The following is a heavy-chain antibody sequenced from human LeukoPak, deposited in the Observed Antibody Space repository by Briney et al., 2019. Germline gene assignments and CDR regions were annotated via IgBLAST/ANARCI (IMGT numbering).Heavy chain of an antibody. V-gene: IGHV3-20*04. Sequence: GGSLRLSCAASGFTFDDYCLSWVRQPPGKGMEWVSGINWNVVSTGYADSVKGPFTISRDNAKNSLYLQMNSLRAEDTALYYCARVLVVGATWDDAFDIWGQGTMVTVSS. CDR2: INWNVVST. D-gene: IGHD1-26*01. CDR3: ARVLVVGATWDDAFDI. CDR1: GFTFDDYC. J-gene: IGHJ3*02.